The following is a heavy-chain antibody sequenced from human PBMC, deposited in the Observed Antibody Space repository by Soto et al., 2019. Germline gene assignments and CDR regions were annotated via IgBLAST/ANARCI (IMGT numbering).Heavy chain of an antibody. CDR2: MNPNSGHT. J-gene: IGHJ4*02. CDR3: ASDMSTT. CDR1: GYTFTSHD. D-gene: IGHD3-16*01. Sequence: QVQLVQSGAEVKKPGASVKVSCKASGYTFTSHDINWMRQTTGQGLEWMGWMNPNSGHTNYAQKFLGRVTMTRDTSISTAYMELTNLRSEDTAIYYCASDMSTTWGQGILVTVSS. V-gene: IGHV1-8*01.